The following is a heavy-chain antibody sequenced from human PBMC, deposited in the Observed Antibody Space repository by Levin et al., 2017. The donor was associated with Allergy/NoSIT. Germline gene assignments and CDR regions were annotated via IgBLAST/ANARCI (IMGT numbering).Heavy chain of an antibody. D-gene: IGHD3-9*01. Sequence: GESLKISCAASGFTFSNAWMSWVRQAPGKGLEWVGRIKSKTDGGTTDYAAPVKGRFTISRDDSKNTLYLQMNSLKTEDTAVYYCTTDPNFDWLFRDYWGQGTLVTVSS. CDR2: IKSKTDGGTT. CDR1: GFTFSNAW. J-gene: IGHJ4*02. V-gene: IGHV3-15*01. CDR3: TTDPNFDWLFRDY.